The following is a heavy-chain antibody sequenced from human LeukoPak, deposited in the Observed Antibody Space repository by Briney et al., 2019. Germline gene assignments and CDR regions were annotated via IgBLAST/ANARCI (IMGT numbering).Heavy chain of an antibody. V-gene: IGHV1-69*05. CDR3: ARLADYDSSGYPFDY. CDR1: GGTFSSYA. D-gene: IGHD3-22*01. Sequence: SVKVSCKASGGTFSSYAISWVRQAPGQGLEWMGGIIPIFGTANYAQKFQGRVTITTDEPTSTAYMELSSLRSEDTAVYYCARLADYDSSGYPFDYWGQGTLVTVSS. J-gene: IGHJ4*02. CDR2: IIPIFGTA.